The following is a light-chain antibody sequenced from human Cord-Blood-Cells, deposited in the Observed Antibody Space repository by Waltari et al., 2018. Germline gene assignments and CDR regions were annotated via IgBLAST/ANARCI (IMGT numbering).Light chain of an antibody. J-gene: IGKJ4*01. CDR3: LQDYNYPLT. V-gene: IGKV1-6*01. CDR2: DAS. CDR1: QGIRND. Sequence: AIQMTQSPSSLSASVGDRVTITCRASQGIRNDLGWYQQKPGKATKLMIYDASSLQSGVPARFSGSGCGRDFTLTNSSLRPGDSATYYCLQDYNYPLTFGGGTNVEIK.